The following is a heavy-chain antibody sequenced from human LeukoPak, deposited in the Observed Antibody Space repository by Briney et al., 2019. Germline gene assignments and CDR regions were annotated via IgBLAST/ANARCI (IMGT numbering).Heavy chain of an antibody. D-gene: IGHD2-2*01. Sequence: SETLSLTCAVYGGSFSGYYWSWIRQPPGKGLEWIGEINHSGSTNYNPSLKSRVTISVDTSKNQFSLKLSSVTAADTAVYYCARGKEAVPAANNWFDPWGQGTLVTVSS. CDR1: GGSFSGYY. CDR2: INHSGST. V-gene: IGHV4-34*01. J-gene: IGHJ5*02. CDR3: ARGKEAVPAANNWFDP.